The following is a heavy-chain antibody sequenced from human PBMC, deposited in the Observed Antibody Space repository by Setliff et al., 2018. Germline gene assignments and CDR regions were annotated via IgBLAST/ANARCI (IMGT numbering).Heavy chain of an antibody. CDR2: VFSGDSDT. Sequence: GDSLKISCKGSGYRFTTYWIGWVRQMPGKGLEWMGIVFSGDSDTRYSPSFQGQVTMSADKSINTAYLQWSSLKASDTAMYYCARLGAPASHDAFDIWGQGTMVTVSS. CDR1: GYRFTTYW. V-gene: IGHV5-51*01. D-gene: IGHD6-25*01. J-gene: IGHJ3*02. CDR3: ARLGAPASHDAFDI.